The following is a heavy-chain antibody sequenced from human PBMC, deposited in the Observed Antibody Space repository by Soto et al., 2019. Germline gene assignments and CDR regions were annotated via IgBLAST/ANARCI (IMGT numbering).Heavy chain of an antibody. Sequence: SVKVSCKVSGGTFSSYAISWVRQAPGQGLEWMGGIIPIFGTANYAQKFQGRVTITADESTSTAYMELSSLRSEDTAVYYCARDILLLRRYIAVAGNDAFDIWGQGTMVTVS. CDR3: ARDILLLRRYIAVAGNDAFDI. V-gene: IGHV1-69*13. CDR1: GGTFSSYA. CDR2: IIPIFGTA. D-gene: IGHD6-19*01. J-gene: IGHJ3*02.